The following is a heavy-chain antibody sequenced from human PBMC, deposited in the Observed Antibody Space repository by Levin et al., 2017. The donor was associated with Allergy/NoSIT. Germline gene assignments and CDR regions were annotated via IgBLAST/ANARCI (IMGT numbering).Heavy chain of an antibody. CDR3: TRQGGVWFGEFPDAFDI. CDR2: IRSKANSYAT. V-gene: IGHV3-73*01. J-gene: IGHJ3*02. D-gene: IGHD3-10*01. CDR1: GFTFSGSA. Sequence: PGGSLRLSCAASGFTFSGSAMHWVRQASGKGLEWVGRIRSKANSYATAYAASVKGRFTISRDDSKNTAYLQMNSLKSEDTAVYYCTRQGGVWFGEFPDAFDIWGQGTMVTVSS.